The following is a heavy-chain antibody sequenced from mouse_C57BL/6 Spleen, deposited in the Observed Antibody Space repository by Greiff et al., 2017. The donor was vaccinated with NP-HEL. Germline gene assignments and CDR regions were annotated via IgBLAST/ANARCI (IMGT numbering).Heavy chain of an antibody. CDR2: IYPGNSDT. J-gene: IGHJ4*01. CDR3: TWDDGYHYYYAMDY. Sequence: EVQLQQSGTVLARPGASVKMSCKTSGYTFTSYWMHWVKQRPGQGLEWIGAIYPGNSDTSYNQKFKGKAKLTAGTSASTAYMELSNLTNEDSAVYYCTWDDGYHYYYAMDYWGQGTSVTVSS. V-gene: IGHV1-5*01. CDR1: GYTFTSYW. D-gene: IGHD2-3*01.